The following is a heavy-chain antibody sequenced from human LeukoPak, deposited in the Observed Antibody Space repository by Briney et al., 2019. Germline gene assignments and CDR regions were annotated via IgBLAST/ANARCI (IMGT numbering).Heavy chain of an antibody. J-gene: IGHJ4*02. CDR3: AKRGYSGYDPFDY. D-gene: IGHD5-12*01. CDR2: ISGSGGST. Sequence: GGSLRLSCAASGFTFNSYAMSWVRQAPGKGLEWVSAISGSGGSTFYADSVKGRFTISRDNSKNTLYLQMNSLRAEDTAVFYCAKRGYSGYDPFDYWGQGTLVTVSS. V-gene: IGHV3-23*01. CDR1: GFTFNSYA.